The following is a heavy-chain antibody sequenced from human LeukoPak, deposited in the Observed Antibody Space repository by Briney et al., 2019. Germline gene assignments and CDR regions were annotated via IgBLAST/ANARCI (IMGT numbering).Heavy chain of an antibody. D-gene: IGHD4-17*01. CDR2: ISSSSSYI. J-gene: IGHJ4*02. CDR3: AGGITVTTGLFDY. Sequence: GGSLRLSCAASGFTFSSHSMNWVRQAPGKGLEWVSSISSSSSYIYYADSVKGRFTISRDNAKNSLYLQMNSLRAEDTAVYYCAGGITVTTGLFDYWGQGTLVTVSS. CDR1: GFTFSSHS. V-gene: IGHV3-21*01.